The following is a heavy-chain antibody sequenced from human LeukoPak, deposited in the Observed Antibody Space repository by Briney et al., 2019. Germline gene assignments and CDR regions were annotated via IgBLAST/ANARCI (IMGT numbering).Heavy chain of an antibody. CDR3: ARDSHYYDSSILDY. D-gene: IGHD3-22*01. CDR2: ISYDGSNK. CDR1: GFTFSSYA. Sequence: GGSLRLSCAASGFTFSSYAMPWVRQAPGKGLEWVAVISYDGSNKYYADSVKGRFTISRDNSKNTLYLQMNSLRAEDTAVYYCARDSHYYDSSILDYWGQGTLVTVSS. J-gene: IGHJ4*02. V-gene: IGHV3-30*01.